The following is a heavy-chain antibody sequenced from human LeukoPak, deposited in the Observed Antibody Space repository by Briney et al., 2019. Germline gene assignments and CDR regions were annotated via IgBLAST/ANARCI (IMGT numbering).Heavy chain of an antibody. CDR1: GGSFGGYY. V-gene: IGHV4-34*01. D-gene: IGHD3-22*01. CDR2: INHSGST. Sequence: PSETLSLTCAVSGGSFGGYYWSWIRQPPGKGLEWIGEINHSGSTNYNPSLKSRVTISVDTSKNQFSLKLSSVTAADTAVYYCARVRQRYYYDSSGYLDYWGQGTLVTVSS. CDR3: ARVRQRYYYDSSGYLDY. J-gene: IGHJ4*02.